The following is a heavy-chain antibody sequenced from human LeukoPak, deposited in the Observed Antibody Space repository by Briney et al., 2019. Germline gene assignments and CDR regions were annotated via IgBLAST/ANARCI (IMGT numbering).Heavy chain of an antibody. CDR2: INPNSGGT. V-gene: IGHV1-2*02. CDR1: GYTFTGYY. D-gene: IGHD3-22*01. J-gene: IGHJ4*02. CDR3: AREDSSGYYSSTDY. Sequence: ASVKVSCKASGYTFTGYYMHWVRQAPGQGLEWMGWINPNSGGTNYAQKFQGRVTMTRDTSISTAYMELSRLRSDDTAVYYCAREDSSGYYSSTDYWGQGTLVTVSS.